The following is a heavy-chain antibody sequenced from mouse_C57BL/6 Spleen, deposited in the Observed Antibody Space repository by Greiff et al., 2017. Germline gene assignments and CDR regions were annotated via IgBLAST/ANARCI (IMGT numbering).Heavy chain of an antibody. CDR1: GFTFSDYY. J-gene: IGHJ4*01. Sequence: DVKLQESGGGLVQPGGSLKLSCAASGFTFSDYYMYWVRQTPEKRLEWVAYISNGGGSTYYPDTVKGRFTISRDNAKNTLYLQMSRLKSEDTAMYYCARFDGYAMDYWGQGTSVTVSS. CDR2: ISNGGGST. D-gene: IGHD2-3*01. CDR3: ARFDGYAMDY. V-gene: IGHV5-12*01.